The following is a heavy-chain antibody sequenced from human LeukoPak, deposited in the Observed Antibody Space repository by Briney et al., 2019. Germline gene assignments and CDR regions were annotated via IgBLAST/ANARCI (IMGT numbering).Heavy chain of an antibody. CDR3: ARGTRPSLLWFGESTFGY. CDR1: GFTFSSYS. V-gene: IGHV3-21*01. J-gene: IGHJ4*02. D-gene: IGHD3-10*01. CDR2: ISSSSSYI. Sequence: GGSLRLSCAASGFTFSSYSMNWVRQAPGKGLEWVSSISSSSSYIYYAGSVKGRFTISRDNAKNSLYLRMNSLRAEDTAVYYCARGTRPSLLWFGESTFGYWGQGTLVTVSS.